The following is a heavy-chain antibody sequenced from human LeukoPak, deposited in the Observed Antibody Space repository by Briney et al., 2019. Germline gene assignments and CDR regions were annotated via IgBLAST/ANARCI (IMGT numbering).Heavy chain of an antibody. CDR1: GFTFSSYW. J-gene: IGHJ4*02. Sequence: SGGSLRLSCAASGFTFSSYWMNWARQAPGKGLEWVSAISGSGGSTYYADSVKGRFTISRDNSKNTLYLQMNSLRAEDTAVYYCAKGYGDYGFDYWGQGTLVTVSS. CDR3: AKGYGDYGFDY. D-gene: IGHD4-17*01. V-gene: IGHV3-23*01. CDR2: ISGSGGST.